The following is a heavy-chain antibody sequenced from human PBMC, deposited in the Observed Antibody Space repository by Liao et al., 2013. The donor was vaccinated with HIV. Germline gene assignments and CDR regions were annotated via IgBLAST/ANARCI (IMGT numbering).Heavy chain of an antibody. CDR1: GGSFSGYY. D-gene: IGHD1-1*01. CDR3: ARMEGNWFDP. J-gene: IGHJ5*02. CDR2: INHSGSP. Sequence: QVQLQQWGAGLLKPSETLSLTCTVSGGSFSGYYWTWIRQSPGTGLEWIGEINHSGSPNYNPSLMSRVTISVDRPKNQFSLKLNSVTAADTAVYYCARMEGNWFDPWGQGSLVTVSS. V-gene: IGHV4-34*01.